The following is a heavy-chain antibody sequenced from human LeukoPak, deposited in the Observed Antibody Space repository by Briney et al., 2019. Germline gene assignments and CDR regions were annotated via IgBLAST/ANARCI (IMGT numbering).Heavy chain of an antibody. CDR2: MNPNSGNT. J-gene: IGHJ6*02. CDR3: ARGLRQLVPYYYCVMDV. V-gene: IGHV1-8*01. D-gene: IGHD6-6*01. CDR1: GYTFTSYD. Sequence: GASVKVSCKASGYTFTSYDINWVRQATGQGLEWMGWMNPNSGNTGYAQKFQGRVTMTRNTSISTAYMELSSLRSEDTAVYYCARGLRQLVPYYYCVMDVWGQGTTVTVSS.